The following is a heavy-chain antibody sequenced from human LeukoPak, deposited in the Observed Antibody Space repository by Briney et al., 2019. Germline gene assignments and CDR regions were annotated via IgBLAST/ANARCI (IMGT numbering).Heavy chain of an antibody. CDR2: VTISGDNT. Sequence: GGSLRLSCAASGFTFSNFGMSWVRQAPGKGLEWVSSVTISGDNTYYAESVKGRFTISRDNSKGTLYLLMSSLRADDTAVYYCARGRGRNPSGYYYYMDVWGKGTTVTIS. V-gene: IGHV3-23*01. D-gene: IGHD2-15*01. CDR1: GFTFSNFG. J-gene: IGHJ6*03. CDR3: ARGRGRNPSGYYYYMDV.